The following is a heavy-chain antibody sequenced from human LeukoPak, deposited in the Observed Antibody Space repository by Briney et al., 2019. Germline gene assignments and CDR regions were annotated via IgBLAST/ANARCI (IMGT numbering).Heavy chain of an antibody. CDR2: IKQDGSEE. CDR3: AKGSSGYYFDY. Sequence: GGSLRLSCAASGFSFSTYWMSWVRQAPGKGLEWVANIKQDGSEEVYVDSVRGRFTISRDNAKNSLFLQMNTLRAEDTAVYYCAKGSSGYYFDYWGQGTLITVSP. V-gene: IGHV3-7*05. J-gene: IGHJ4*02. D-gene: IGHD3-22*01. CDR1: GFSFSTYW.